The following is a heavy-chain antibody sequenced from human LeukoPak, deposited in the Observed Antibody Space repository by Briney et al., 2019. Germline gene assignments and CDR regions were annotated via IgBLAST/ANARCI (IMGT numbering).Heavy chain of an antibody. CDR2: IIPIFGTA. V-gene: IGHV1-69*05. J-gene: IGHJ4*02. CDR1: GGTFSSYA. Sequence: GASVKVSCKASGGTFSSYAISWVRQAPGQGLEWMGGIIPIFGTANYAQKLQGRVTMTTDTSTSTAYMELRSLRSDDTAVYYCARVSPVTIFGVASSSECPDYWGQGTLVTVSS. D-gene: IGHD3-3*01. CDR3: ARVSPVTIFGVASSSECPDY.